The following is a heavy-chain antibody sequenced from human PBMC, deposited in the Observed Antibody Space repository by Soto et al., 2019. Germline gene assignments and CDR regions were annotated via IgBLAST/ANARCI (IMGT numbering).Heavy chain of an antibody. V-gene: IGHV3-74*01. CDR2: INNDGSRT. CDR3: GTTFEY. CDR1: GFTFSNYW. D-gene: IGHD1-26*01. J-gene: IGHJ4*02. Sequence: PEGSLRLSCAASGFTFSNYWIHWVRQVRGEGLVWVSSINNDGSRTWYADSVRGRIAMSRDNARNLVSLQMNSLRAEDTAVYYCGTTFEYWGQGALVTVSS.